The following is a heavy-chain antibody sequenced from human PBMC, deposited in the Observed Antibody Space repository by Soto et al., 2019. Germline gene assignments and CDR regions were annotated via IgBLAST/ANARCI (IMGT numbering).Heavy chain of an antibody. J-gene: IGHJ4*02. CDR2: ISGSGDRT. D-gene: IGHD3-22*01. CDR3: VKDDGGYPSTAPH. V-gene: IGHV3-23*01. Sequence: EVQLLESGGGLVQPGGSLRLSCAASGITISNYPMSWVRQAPGKGLDWVSGISGSGDRTYYADSAKGRFTISKDISRNSLSLQLDSLGVEDTAVYFCVKDDGGYPSTAPHWCQGTLVTVSS. CDR1: GITISNYP.